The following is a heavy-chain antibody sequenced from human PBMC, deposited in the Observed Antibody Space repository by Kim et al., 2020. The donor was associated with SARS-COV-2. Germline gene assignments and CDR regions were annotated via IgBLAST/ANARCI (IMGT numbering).Heavy chain of an antibody. CDR3: AGGWGAYYYGMDV. CDR2: IYSGGST. V-gene: IGHV3-53*01. Sequence: GGSLRLSCAASGFTVSSNYMSWVRQAPGKGLEWVSVIYSGGSTYYADSVKGRFTISRDNSKNTLYLQMNSLRAEDTAVYYCAGGWGAYYYGMDVWGQGTTVTVSS. D-gene: IGHD3-16*01. CDR1: GFTVSSNY. J-gene: IGHJ6*02.